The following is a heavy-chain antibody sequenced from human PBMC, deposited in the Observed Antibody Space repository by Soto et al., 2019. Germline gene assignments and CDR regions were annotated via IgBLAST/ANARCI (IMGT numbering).Heavy chain of an antibody. Sequence: PSETLSLTCTVSGGSISSGGYYWSWIRQHPGKGLEWIGYIHHTGSTYYNPSLNSRVTISVDKANNQFSLKLSSMTGADTAIYYCATRPPQIVVTLLPFPSWGQGTPVTVS. V-gene: IGHV4-31*09. CDR1: GGSISSGGYY. J-gene: IGHJ4*02. CDR3: ATRPPQIVVTLLPFPS. CDR2: IHHTGST. D-gene: IGHD2-15*01.